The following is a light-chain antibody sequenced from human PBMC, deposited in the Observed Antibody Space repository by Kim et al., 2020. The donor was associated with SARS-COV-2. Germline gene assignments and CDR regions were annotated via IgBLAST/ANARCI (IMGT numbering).Light chain of an antibody. CDR3: QQRFNWPIT. CDR2: DAS. V-gene: IGKV3-11*01. J-gene: IGKJ5*01. Sequence: LYPGERATPPCRARQSVSSYLAWYQQKPGQAPRLLMYDASNRATGIPARFSGSGSGTDFTLTISSLEPEDFAVYYCQQRFNWPITFGQGTRLEIK. CDR1: QSVSSY.